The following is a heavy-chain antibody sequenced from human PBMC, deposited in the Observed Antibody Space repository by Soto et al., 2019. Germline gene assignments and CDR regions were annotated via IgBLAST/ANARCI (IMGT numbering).Heavy chain of an antibody. Sequence: GGSLRLSCAASGFTFSNAWMSWVRQAPGKGLEWVGRIKSKTDGGTTDYAAPVKGRFTISRDDSKNTLYLQMNSLKTEDTAVYYCTTLTVDTAMGTPDYWGQGTLVTVSS. J-gene: IGHJ4*02. D-gene: IGHD5-18*01. CDR2: IKSKTDGGTT. V-gene: IGHV3-15*01. CDR1: GFTFSNAW. CDR3: TTLTVDTAMGTPDY.